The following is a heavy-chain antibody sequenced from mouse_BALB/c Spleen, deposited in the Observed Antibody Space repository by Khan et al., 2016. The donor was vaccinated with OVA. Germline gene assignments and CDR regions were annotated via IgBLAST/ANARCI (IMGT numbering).Heavy chain of an antibody. CDR1: GYSITSGYS. CDR3: ARTARIKY. D-gene: IGHD1-2*01. V-gene: IGHV3-1*02. J-gene: IGHJ2*01. CDR2: ISYSGST. Sequence: VQLKESGPGLVKPSQSLSLTCTVTGYSITSGYSWNWIRQFPGNKLEWMGYISYSGSTNYNPSLKSRISITRDTSKNQFFLQLNSVTTEDTATYYCARTARIKYWGQGTTLTGSS.